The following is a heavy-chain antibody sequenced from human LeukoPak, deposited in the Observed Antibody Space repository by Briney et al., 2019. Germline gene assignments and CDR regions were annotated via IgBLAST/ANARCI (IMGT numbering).Heavy chain of an antibody. CDR1: GFTFSSYA. CDR2: ISGSGGST. V-gene: IGHV3-23*01. Sequence: GGSLRLSCAASGFTFSSYAMSWVRQAPGKGLEWVSAISGSGGSTYYADSVKGRFTISRDNSKNTLYLQMNSLRAEDTAVYYCANRRAVWERYYYDRRYDYWGQGTVVTVSS. CDR3: ANRRAVWERYYYDRRYDY. J-gene: IGHJ4*02. D-gene: IGHD3-22*01.